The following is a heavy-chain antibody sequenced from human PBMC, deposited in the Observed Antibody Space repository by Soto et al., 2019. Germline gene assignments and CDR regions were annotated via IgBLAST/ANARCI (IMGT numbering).Heavy chain of an antibody. J-gene: IGHJ5*02. CDR1: GFTFSNAW. CDR2: IKSKTDGGTT. Sequence: PRLSCAASGFTFSNAWMSWVRQAPGKGLEWVGRIKSKTDGGTTDYAAPVKGRFTISRDDSKNTLYLQMNSPKTEDTAVYYCTTDAADIVVVPAAIAYNWFDPWGQGTLVTVSS. D-gene: IGHD2-2*01. CDR3: TTDAADIVVVPAAIAYNWFDP. V-gene: IGHV3-15*01.